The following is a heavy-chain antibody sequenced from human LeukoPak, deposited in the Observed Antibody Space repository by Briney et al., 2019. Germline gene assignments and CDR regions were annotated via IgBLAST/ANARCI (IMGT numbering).Heavy chain of an antibody. V-gene: IGHV4-4*07. D-gene: IGHD3-16*02. CDR3: ARDPYDYVWGSYRLNAFDI. Sequence: SETLSLTCTVSGGSISSYYWSWIRQPAGKGLEWIGRIYTSGSTNYNPSLKSRVTMSVDTSKNQFSLKLSSVTAADTAMYYCARDPYDYVWGSYRLNAFDIWGQGTMVTVSS. J-gene: IGHJ3*02. CDR1: GGSISSYY. CDR2: IYTSGST.